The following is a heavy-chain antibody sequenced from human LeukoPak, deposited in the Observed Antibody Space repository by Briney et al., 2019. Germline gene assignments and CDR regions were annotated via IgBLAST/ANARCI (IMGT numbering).Heavy chain of an antibody. Sequence: GGSLRLSCAASGFSFSTYTMKGVRQAPGKGVDWVSNCSSSSSTIYYADSVKGRFTISRDNANNSLYLQMNSLRDEDTAVYYCARARRYRSSWYHDYWGQGSLVTVSS. CDR2: CSSSSSTI. CDR3: ARARRYRSSWYHDY. V-gene: IGHV3-48*02. CDR1: GFSFSTYT. J-gene: IGHJ4*02. D-gene: IGHD6-13*01.